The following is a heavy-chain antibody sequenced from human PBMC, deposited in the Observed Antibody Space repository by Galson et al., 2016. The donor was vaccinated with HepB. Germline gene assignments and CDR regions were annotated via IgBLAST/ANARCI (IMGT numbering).Heavy chain of an antibody. J-gene: IGHJ6*02. V-gene: IGHV3-33*01. CDR1: GFTFSSYG. Sequence: SLRLSCAASGFTFSSYGMHWVRQAPGKGLEWVAVIWYDGSNKYYADSVKGRFTISRDNSKNPLYLQMNSLRAEDTAVYYCARDNYYYGMDVWGQGTTVTVSS. CDR3: ARDNYYYGMDV. CDR2: IWYDGSNK.